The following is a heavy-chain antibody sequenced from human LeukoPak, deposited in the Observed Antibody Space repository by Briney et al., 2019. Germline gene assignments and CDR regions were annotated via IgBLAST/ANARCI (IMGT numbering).Heavy chain of an antibody. D-gene: IGHD1-26*01. V-gene: IGHV3-30*04. CDR3: ATEKVGPNLYYFDY. J-gene: IGHJ4*02. CDR1: GFTFSSYA. Sequence: GGSLRLSCAASGFTFSSYAMHWVRQAPGKGLEWVAVISYDGSNKYYADSVKGRFTISRDNSKNTLYLQMKSLRAEDTAVYYCATEKVGPNLYYFDYWGQGALVTVSA. CDR2: ISYDGSNK.